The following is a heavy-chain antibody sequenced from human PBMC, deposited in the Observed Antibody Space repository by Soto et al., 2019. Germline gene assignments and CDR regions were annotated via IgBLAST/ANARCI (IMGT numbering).Heavy chain of an antibody. CDR2: ISAYNGNT. CDR1: GYTFTNFG. V-gene: IGHV1-18*01. CDR3: AGGGTPIDY. J-gene: IGHJ4*02. D-gene: IGHD3-16*01. Sequence: QVQLVQSGAEVKKPGASVKVSCKASGYTFTNFGISWVRQAPGQGLEWMGWISAYNGNTNYAQNFQGRVTMTTGTSTSTAYMGLRSLRSDDTAVYYCAGGGTPIDYWGQGTLITVSS.